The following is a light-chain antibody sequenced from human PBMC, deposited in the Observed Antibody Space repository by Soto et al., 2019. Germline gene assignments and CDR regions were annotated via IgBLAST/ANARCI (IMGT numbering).Light chain of an antibody. CDR2: DVS. J-gene: IGLJ3*02. Sequence: QSALTQPRSVSGSPGQSVTISCTGTTVDVGGYNYVSWYQQHPGKAPKLVIYDVSKRPSGVPDRFSGSKSGNTASLTISGLQAEDEADYYCCSYAGTSLWVFGGGTKLTVL. CDR1: TVDVGGYNY. CDR3: CSYAGTSLWV. V-gene: IGLV2-11*01.